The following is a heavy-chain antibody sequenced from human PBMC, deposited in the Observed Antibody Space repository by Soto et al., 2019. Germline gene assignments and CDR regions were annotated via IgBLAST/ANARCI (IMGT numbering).Heavy chain of an antibody. D-gene: IGHD3-9*01. J-gene: IGHJ3*02. CDR3: AYIARYFDWPDAFDI. Sequence: QVQRVQSGAEVKKPGASVKVSCKASGYTFTSYGISWVRQAPGQGLEWMGWISAYNGNTNYAQKLQGRVTMTTDTSTSTAYMELRSLRSDDTAVYYCAYIARYFDWPDAFDIWGQGTMVTVSS. CDR1: GYTFTSYG. V-gene: IGHV1-18*01. CDR2: ISAYNGNT.